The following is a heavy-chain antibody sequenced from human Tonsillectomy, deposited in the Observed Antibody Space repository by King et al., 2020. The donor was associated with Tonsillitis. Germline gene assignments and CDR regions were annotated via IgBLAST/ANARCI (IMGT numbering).Heavy chain of an antibody. V-gene: IGHV3-33*05. CDR2: ISYDGSRK. CDR3: AREGLWSSGWGIDY. J-gene: IGHJ4*02. CDR1: GFSFSSYG. D-gene: IGHD6-19*01. Sequence: VQLVESEGGVVQPGRSLRLSCAASGFSFSSYGVHWGSQAPGKGLDWIAVISYDGSRKNYADSVKGRFTISRDNSNNTLYLQMNSLRVEDTAVYYCAREGLWSSGWGIDYWGQGTLVTVS.